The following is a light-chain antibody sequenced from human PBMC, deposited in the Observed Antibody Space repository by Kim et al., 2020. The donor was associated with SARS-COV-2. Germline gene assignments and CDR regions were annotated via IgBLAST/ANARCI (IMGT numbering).Light chain of an antibody. J-gene: IGKJ1*01. V-gene: IGKV1-27*01. CDR1: QGISNY. CDR3: QNYNGAPWT. CDR2: AAS. Sequence: ASIEDRVTITCRESQGISNYLAWYQQKPGKVPKLLIYAASALQSGVPSRFSGSGSETDFTLTIGSLQPEDVATYYCQNYNGAPWTFGQGTKVDIK.